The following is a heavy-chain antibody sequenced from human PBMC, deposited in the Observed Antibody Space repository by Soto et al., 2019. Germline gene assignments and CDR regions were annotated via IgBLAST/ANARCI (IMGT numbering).Heavy chain of an antibody. CDR1: GFTFSRYA. J-gene: IGHJ4*02. CDR3: AKETLGGSGSYYTYYFDY. CDR2: ISGSGGST. V-gene: IGHV3-23*01. Sequence: EVQLLESGGGLVQPGGSLRLSCAASGFTFSRYAMSWVRQAPGKGLEWVSAISGSGGSTYYADSVKGRFTISRDNSKNTLYLQMNSLRAEDTAVYYCAKETLGGSGSYYTYYFDYWGQGTLVTVSS. D-gene: IGHD3-10*01.